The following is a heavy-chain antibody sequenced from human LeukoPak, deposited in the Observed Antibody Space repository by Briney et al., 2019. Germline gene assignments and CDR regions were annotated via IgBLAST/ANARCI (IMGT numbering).Heavy chain of an antibody. D-gene: IGHD1-7*01. CDR2: INHSGST. CDR1: GGSFSGYY. CDR3: ARVYNWNSSGLGAPRD. Sequence: SETLSLTCAMYGGSFSGYYWSWIRQPPGKGLEWIGQINHSGSTYYNPSLKSRVTISVDTSKNQFSLKLSSVTAADTAVYYCARVYNWNSSGLGAPRDWGRGTLVTVSS. V-gene: IGHV4-34*01. J-gene: IGHJ4*02.